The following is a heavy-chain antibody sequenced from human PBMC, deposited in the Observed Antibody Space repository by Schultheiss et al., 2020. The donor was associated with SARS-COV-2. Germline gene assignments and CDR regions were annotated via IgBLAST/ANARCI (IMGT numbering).Heavy chain of an antibody. Sequence: GGSLRLSCVASGFTFSTYGMSWVRQAPGKGLEWVSGISGSGGSTYYADSVKGRFTISRDNAKHSLYLQMNSLRAEDTAVYYCAREDFDSWGQGTLVTVSS. CDR2: ISGSGGST. V-gene: IGHV3-23*01. CDR1: GFTFSTYG. J-gene: IGHJ4*02. CDR3: AREDFDS.